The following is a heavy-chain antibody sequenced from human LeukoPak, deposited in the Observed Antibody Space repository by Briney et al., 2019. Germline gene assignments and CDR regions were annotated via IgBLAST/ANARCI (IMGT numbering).Heavy chain of an antibody. V-gene: IGHV1-69*05. CDR2: IIPIFGTA. CDR1: GGTFSSYA. J-gene: IGHJ6*03. CDR3: ARAMGYSSSVDYYYYMDV. Sequence: GASVKVSCKASGGTFSSYAISWVRQAPGQGLEWMGGIIPIFGTANYAQKFQGRVTITTDESTSTAYMELSSLRSEDTAVYYCARAMGYSSSVDYYYYMDVWGKGTTVTVSS. D-gene: IGHD6-6*01.